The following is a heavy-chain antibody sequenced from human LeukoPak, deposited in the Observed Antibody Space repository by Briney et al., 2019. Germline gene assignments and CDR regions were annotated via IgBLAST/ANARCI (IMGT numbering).Heavy chain of an antibody. Sequence: SETLSLTCTVSGGSVSGYYWSWIRQPPGKGLEWIGYIYTSGSTNYNPSLKSRVTISVDTSKNQFSLRLSSVTAADTAVYYCARRLRTSRAFDIWGQGTMVTVSS. CDR3: ARRLRTSRAFDI. CDR2: IYTSGST. CDR1: GGSVSGYY. J-gene: IGHJ3*02. D-gene: IGHD2-2*01. V-gene: IGHV4-4*09.